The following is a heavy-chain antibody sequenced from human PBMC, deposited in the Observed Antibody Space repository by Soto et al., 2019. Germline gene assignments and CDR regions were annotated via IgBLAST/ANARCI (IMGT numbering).Heavy chain of an antibody. CDR2: INHSGST. J-gene: IGHJ4*02. CDR1: GGSFSGYY. CDR3: ARGRSYSSSSGLRLFDY. D-gene: IGHD6-6*01. V-gene: IGHV4-34*01. Sequence: QVQLQQWGAGLLKPSETLSLTCAVYGGSFSGYYWSWIRQPPGKGLEWIGEINHSGSTNYNPSLTSRVTISVDTSKNQFSLKLSSVTAADTAVYYCARGRSYSSSSGLRLFDYWGQGTLVTVSS.